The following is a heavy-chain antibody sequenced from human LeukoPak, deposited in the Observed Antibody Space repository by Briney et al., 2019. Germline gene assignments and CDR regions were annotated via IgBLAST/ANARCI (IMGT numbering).Heavy chain of an antibody. Sequence: PSETLSLTCTVSGGSISSYYWSWIRQPPGKGLEWIGYIYYSGSTNYNPSLKSRVTISVDTSKNQFSLKLSSVTAADTAVYYCARVLLPTELRFLEWPPRGYFDLWGRGTLVTVSS. CDR1: GGSISSYY. V-gene: IGHV4-59*01. D-gene: IGHD3-3*01. CDR3: ARVLLPTELRFLEWPPRGYFDL. J-gene: IGHJ2*01. CDR2: IYYSGST.